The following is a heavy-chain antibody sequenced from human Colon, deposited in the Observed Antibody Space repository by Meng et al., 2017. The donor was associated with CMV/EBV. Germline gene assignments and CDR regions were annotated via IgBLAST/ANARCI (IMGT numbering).Heavy chain of an antibody. J-gene: IGHJ4*01. CDR2: IYFSGNT. D-gene: IGHD3-16*01. CDR3: ARGRITFFGGLMPALYYFDY. Sequence: SETLSLTCTVSGGSFSNYQWNWIRQPPGKGLEWIGYIYFSGNTNYNPSLQSRVTMSVDTSKNQFSLRLQSVTAADTAVYYCARGRITFFGGLMPALYYFDYWGHGTLVTVSS. CDR1: GGSFSNYQ. V-gene: IGHV4-59*01.